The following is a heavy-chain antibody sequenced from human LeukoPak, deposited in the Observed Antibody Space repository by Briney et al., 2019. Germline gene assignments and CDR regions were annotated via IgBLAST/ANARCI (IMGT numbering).Heavy chain of an antibody. CDR2: IYYSGST. CDR1: GGSISSYY. CDR3: ARGGGFSSGCIY. D-gene: IGHD5-18*01. V-gene: IGHV4-59*01. Sequence: PSETLSLTCTVSGGSISSYYWSWIRQPPGKGLEWIGYIYYSGSTNYNPSLKSRVTISVDTSKNQFSLKLSSVTAADTAVYYCARGGGFSSGCIYWGQGTLVTVSS. J-gene: IGHJ4*02.